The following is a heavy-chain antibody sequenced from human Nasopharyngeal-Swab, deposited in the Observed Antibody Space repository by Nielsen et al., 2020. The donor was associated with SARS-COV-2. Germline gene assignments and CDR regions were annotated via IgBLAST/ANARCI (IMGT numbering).Heavy chain of an antibody. V-gene: IGHV4-39*07. D-gene: IGHD6-13*01. CDR3: ARDQEAAAQNDRVAFDI. CDR1: GGSISSSSYY. J-gene: IGHJ3*02. CDR2: IYYSGST. Sequence: GSLRLSCTVSGGSISSSSYYWGWIRQPPGKGLEWIGSIYYSGSTYYNPSLKSRVTISVDTSKNQFSLKLSSVTAADTAVYYCARDQEAAAQNDRVAFDIWGQGTMVTVSS.